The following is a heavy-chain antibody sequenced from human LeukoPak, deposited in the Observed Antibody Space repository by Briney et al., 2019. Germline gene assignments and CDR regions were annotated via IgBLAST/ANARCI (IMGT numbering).Heavy chain of an antibody. J-gene: IGHJ4*02. CDR2: INPNSGGT. CDR3: ARDGPSYDYAWGSYRPLYYFDH. CDR1: GYTFTGYY. V-gene: IGHV1-2*02. Sequence: ASVKVSCKASGYTFTGYYMHWVRQAPGQGLEWMGWINPNSGGTNHAQKFQGRVTMTRDTSISTAYMELSRLRSDDTAVYYCARDGPSYDYAWGSYRPLYYFDHWGQGTLVTVSS. D-gene: IGHD3-16*02.